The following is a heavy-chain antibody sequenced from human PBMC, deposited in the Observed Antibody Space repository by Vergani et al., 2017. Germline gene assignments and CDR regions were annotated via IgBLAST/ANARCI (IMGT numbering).Heavy chain of an antibody. J-gene: IGHJ4*02. D-gene: IGHD5-18*01. V-gene: IGHV2-5*01. CDR2: IYWNDVQ. Sequence: QITLKESGPKLVKPPQTLTLPCTFSGFSLNTRGVSVAWLRQPPGKALDWLALIYWNDVQHYSPSLNNRVTITKDTSKNQVVLTMTNMYYVDTGTYYCSRTGYIYSKAFDYWVQGTLVTVSS. CDR3: SRTGYIYSKAFDY. CDR1: GFSLNTRGVS.